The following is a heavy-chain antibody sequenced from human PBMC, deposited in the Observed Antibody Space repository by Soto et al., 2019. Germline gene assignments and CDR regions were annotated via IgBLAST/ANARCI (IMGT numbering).Heavy chain of an antibody. CDR1: GFTLSRYG. J-gene: IGHJ6*02. CDR3: ARGAEHQLLSRDYFYGMDV. CDR2: ISFEGNTQ. D-gene: IGHD1-1*01. Sequence: QVHLVESGGGVVQPGRSLRLSCAASGFTLSRYGMHWVRQAPGKGLEWVAVISFEGNTQYYADSVKGRSTISRDNSKDTLSLQIHSLRPEDTAVYYCARGAEHQLLSRDYFYGMDVWGQGTTVSVSS. V-gene: IGHV3-30*05.